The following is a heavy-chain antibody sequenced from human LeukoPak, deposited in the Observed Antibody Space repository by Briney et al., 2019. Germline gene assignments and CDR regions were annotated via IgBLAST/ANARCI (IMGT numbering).Heavy chain of an antibody. CDR1: GFTFSSYA. CDR2: ISSNGGST. D-gene: IGHD2-21*02. Sequence: GGSLRLSCAASGFTFSSYAMHWVRQAPGKGLEYVSAISSNGGSTYYANSVKGRFTISRDNSKNTLYLQMGSLRAEDMAVYYCARGDSFLDAFDIWGQGTMVTVSS. J-gene: IGHJ3*02. CDR3: ARGDSFLDAFDI. V-gene: IGHV3-64*01.